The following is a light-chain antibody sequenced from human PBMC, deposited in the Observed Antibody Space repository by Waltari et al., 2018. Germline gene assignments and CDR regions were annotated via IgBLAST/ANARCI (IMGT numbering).Light chain of an antibody. V-gene: IGLV3-19*01. J-gene: IGLJ3*02. Sequence: SSELTQDPALSVALGQTVRCTCQGDSLRSYYASWYQQKQGQTPVLVIYGKNNRPSGIPDRFSGSSSGNTASLTITGAQAEDEADYYGNSRDSSGNHPWVFGGGTKLTVL. CDR2: GKN. CDR3: NSRDSSGNHPWV. CDR1: SLRSYY.